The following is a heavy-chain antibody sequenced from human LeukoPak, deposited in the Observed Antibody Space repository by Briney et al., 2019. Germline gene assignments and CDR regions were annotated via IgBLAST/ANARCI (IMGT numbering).Heavy chain of an antibody. CDR2: SRNKANRHTT. J-gene: IGHJ3*01. CDR3: TRSTVLAGNDL. Sequence: GGALRLSCAASGFTFSDHYMDWVRQAPGKGLEWVGRSRNKANRHTTEYAASLKGRFTISRDDSENVLYLQMNSLKTEDTAVYYCTRSTVLAGNDLWGQGTMVTVSS. V-gene: IGHV3-72*01. D-gene: IGHD4/OR15-4a*01. CDR1: GFTFSDHY.